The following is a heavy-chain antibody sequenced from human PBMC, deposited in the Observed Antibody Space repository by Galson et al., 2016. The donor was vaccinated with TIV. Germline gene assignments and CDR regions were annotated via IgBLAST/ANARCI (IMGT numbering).Heavy chain of an antibody. CDR2: MNPGDSET. CDR3: AKGKEHYEF. J-gene: IGHJ4*02. D-gene: IGHD3-16*01. CDR1: GYMFSAHW. Sequence: QSGAEVKKPGESLIISCKASGYMFSAHWFGWVRQMPGKGPEWIGIMNPGDSETRYSPSFEGQVTISADNSISTAYLQWHSLKASDTAVYYCAKGKEHYEFWCQGTLFTVSS. V-gene: IGHV5-51*03.